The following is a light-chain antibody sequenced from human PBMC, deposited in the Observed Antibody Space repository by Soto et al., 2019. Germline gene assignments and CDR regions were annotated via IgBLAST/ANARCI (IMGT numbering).Light chain of an antibody. J-gene: IGLJ2*01. V-gene: IGLV1-36*01. CDR3: AAWDDSLDVVL. CDR2: YDD. CDR1: SSNIGNNA. Sequence: QSVLTQPPSASEAPRQRVTISCSGSSSNIGNNAVNWYQQLPGKAPKLLVYYDDLLPSGVSDRFSGSKSGTSASLAISGLQSEDEAVYYCAAWDDSLDVVLFGGGTKLTVL.